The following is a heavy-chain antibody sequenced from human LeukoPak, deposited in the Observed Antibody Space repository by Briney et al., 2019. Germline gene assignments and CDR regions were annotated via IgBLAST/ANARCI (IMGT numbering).Heavy chain of an antibody. CDR3: ARDDGIAAAGTDY. V-gene: IGHV3-7*01. Sequence: SGGSLRLSCAASGFTFSSYWMSWVRQAPGKGLEWVANIKQDGSEKYYVDSVKGRFTISRDNAKNSLYLQMNSLRAEDTAVYYCARDDGIAAAGTDYWGQGTLVTVSS. D-gene: IGHD6-13*01. CDR2: IKQDGSEK. J-gene: IGHJ4*02. CDR1: GFTFSSYW.